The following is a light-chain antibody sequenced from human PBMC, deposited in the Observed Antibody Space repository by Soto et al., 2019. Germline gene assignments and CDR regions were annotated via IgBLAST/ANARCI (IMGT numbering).Light chain of an antibody. CDR1: SSNIAGNA. V-gene: IGLV1-44*01. Sequence: QSVLTQPPSASGTPGQRVTISCSGSSSNIAGNAVNWFQQLPGTAPKLLIYSDNHRPSGVPDRFPGSKSGTSASLAISGLQSEDEADYYCATWADSLNTYVFGAGTKVTVL. CDR2: SDN. CDR3: ATWADSLNTYV. J-gene: IGLJ1*01.